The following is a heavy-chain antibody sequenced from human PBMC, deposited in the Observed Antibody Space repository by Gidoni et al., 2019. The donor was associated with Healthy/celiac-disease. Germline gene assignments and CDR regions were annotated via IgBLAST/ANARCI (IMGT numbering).Heavy chain of an antibody. V-gene: IGHV4-34*01. D-gene: IGHD6-19*01. Sequence: QVQLQQWGAGLLQPSETLSLTCAVYGGSFSGYYWSWIRQPPGKGLEWIGEINHSGSTNYNPSLKSRVTISVDTSKNQFSLKLSSVTAADTAVYYCARGKAVAGMNYWGQGTLVTVSS. CDR2: INHSGST. CDR3: ARGKAVAGMNY. CDR1: GGSFSGYY. J-gene: IGHJ4*02.